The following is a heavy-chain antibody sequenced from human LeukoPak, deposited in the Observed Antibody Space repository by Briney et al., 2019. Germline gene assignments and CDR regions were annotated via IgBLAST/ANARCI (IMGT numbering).Heavy chain of an antibody. Sequence: PSETLSLTCTVSGYSISSGYYWGWIRQPPGKGLEWIGSIYHSGSTYYNPSLKSRVTTSVDTSKNQFSLKLSSVTAADTAVYYCVRSSSSIFDYWGQGTLVTVSS. CDR1: GYSISSGYY. CDR3: VRSSSSIFDY. V-gene: IGHV4-38-2*02. D-gene: IGHD6-6*01. CDR2: IYHSGST. J-gene: IGHJ4*02.